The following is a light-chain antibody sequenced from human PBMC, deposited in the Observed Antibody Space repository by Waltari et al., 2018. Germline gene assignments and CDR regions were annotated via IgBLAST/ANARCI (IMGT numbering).Light chain of an antibody. CDR2: LNSDGSH. CDR3: QTWGTGIWV. CDR1: SGHSLYA. V-gene: IGLV4-69*01. Sequence: QLVLTQSPSASASLGASVKLTCTLRSGHSLYAIAWHQQQPEKGPRYLLKLNSDGSHSKGDGIPDRFSGSSSGAERYLTISSLQSEDEADYYCQTWGTGIWVFGGGTKLTVL. J-gene: IGLJ3*02.